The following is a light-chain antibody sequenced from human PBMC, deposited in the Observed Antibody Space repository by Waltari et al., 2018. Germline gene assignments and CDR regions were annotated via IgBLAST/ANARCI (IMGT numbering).Light chain of an antibody. V-gene: IGKV1-5*03. CDR3: QQYNGYWT. Sequence: DIQMTQSLSTLSASLGDRVTITCRASQSISSWLAWYQQKPGTAPKLLIYKASTLESGVPSRFSGSGSGTEFTLTINSLQPDDFATYYCQQYNGYWTFGQGTKVEIK. J-gene: IGKJ1*01. CDR1: QSISSW. CDR2: KAS.